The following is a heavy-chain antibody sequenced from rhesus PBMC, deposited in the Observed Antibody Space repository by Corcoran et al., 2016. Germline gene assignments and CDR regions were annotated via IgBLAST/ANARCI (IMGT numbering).Heavy chain of an antibody. J-gene: IGHJ4*01. CDR2: ITYSGST. V-gene: IGHV4-122*02. D-gene: IGHD4-29*01. CDR1: GGSISDDYY. CDR3: ARGRGSSYVDY. Sequence: QVQLQESGPGLVKPSETLSLTCAVSGGSISDDYYWSWIRQPPGKGLEWIGYITYSGSTSYNPSLKSRVTISRDTSKNQFSLKLSSVTAADTAVYYCARGRGSSYVDYWGQGVLVTVSS.